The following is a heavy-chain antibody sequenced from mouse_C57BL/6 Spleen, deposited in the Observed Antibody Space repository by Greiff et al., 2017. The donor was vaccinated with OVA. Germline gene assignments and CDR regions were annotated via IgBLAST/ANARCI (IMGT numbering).Heavy chain of an antibody. V-gene: IGHV3-6*01. D-gene: IGHD2-2*01. CDR2: ISYDGSN. CDR1: GYSITSGYY. CDR3: AREVYYGYGNYFDY. J-gene: IGHJ2*01. Sequence: DVKLQESGPGLVKPSQSLSLTCSVTGYSITSGYYWNWIRQFPGNKLEWMGYISYDGSNNYNPSLNNRISITRDTSKNLFFLKLNSVTTEDTATYYCAREVYYGYGNYFDYWGQGTTLTVSS.